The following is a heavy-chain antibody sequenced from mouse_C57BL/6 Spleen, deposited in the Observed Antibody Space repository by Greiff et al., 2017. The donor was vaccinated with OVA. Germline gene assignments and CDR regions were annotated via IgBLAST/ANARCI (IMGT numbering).Heavy chain of an antibody. CDR2: ISYDGSN. D-gene: IGHD3-2*02. CDR3: ARESSGPYAMDY. V-gene: IGHV3-6*01. J-gene: IGHJ4*01. Sequence: ESGPGLVKPSQSLSLTCSVTGYSITSGYYWNWIRQFPGNKLEWMGYISYDGSNNYNPSLKNRISITRDTSKNQFFLKLNSVTTEDTATYYCARESSGPYAMDYWGQGTSVTVSS. CDR1: GYSITSGYY.